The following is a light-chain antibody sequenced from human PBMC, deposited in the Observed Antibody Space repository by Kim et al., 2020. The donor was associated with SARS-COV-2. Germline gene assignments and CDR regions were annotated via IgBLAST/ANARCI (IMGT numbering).Light chain of an antibody. CDR2: VTS. CDR3: QKCDSAPLT. Sequence: DIQMTQSPSSLSASVGDRVTISCRASQDIGNDLAWYQQKPGRVPRLLISVTSTLHSGVPSRFSGSGSGRDFTLTISSLQSEDAATYYCQKCDSAPLTFGGGTKLEI. J-gene: IGKJ4*01. V-gene: IGKV1-27*01. CDR1: QDIGND.